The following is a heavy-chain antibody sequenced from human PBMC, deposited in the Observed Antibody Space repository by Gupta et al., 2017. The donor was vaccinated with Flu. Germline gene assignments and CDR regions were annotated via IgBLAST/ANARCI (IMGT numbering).Heavy chain of an antibody. Sequence: EVQLSEPGGGMAQPGGSLLLCCAASGSIFDTFAMTWVRQAPGKGLEWVSTFPASVDTHYEKSVKGRFTISRDSSKSTVFPQRNSLRVEGTAEYYCAERPYSYGGPYFDYWGLGLLVAVSP. J-gene: IGHJ4*02. D-gene: IGHD2-15*01. CDR3: AERPYSYGGPYFDY. CDR1: GSIFDTFA. V-gene: IGHV3-23*01. CDR2: FPASVDT.